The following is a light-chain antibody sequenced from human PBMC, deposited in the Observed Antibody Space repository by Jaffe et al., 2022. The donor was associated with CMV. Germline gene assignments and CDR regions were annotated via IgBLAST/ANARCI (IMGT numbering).Light chain of an antibody. CDR2: GAS. V-gene: IGKV1-39*01. CDR3: QQGFSTPPT. CDR1: QSIRSY. Sequence: IQMTQSPSSLSASVGDRVTITCRASQSIRSYLNWYQQKPEKAPNLLIYGASTLQSGVPSRFSGSGSGTDFTLIISSLQPEDSATYYCQQGFSTPPTFGQGTKVEVK. J-gene: IGKJ1*01.